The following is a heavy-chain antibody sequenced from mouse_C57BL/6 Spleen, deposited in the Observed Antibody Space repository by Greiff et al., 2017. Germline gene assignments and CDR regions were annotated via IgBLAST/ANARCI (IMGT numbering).Heavy chain of an antibody. Sequence: VHVKQSGPELVKPGASVKISCKASGYSFTDYNMNWVKQSNGKSLEWIGVINPNYGTTSYNQKFKGKATLTVDQSSSTAYMQLNSLTSEDSAVYYCAREGYDVGLYWYFDVWGTGTTVTVSS. CDR1: GYSFTDYN. D-gene: IGHD2-2*01. CDR2: INPNYGTT. J-gene: IGHJ1*03. CDR3: AREGYDVGLYWYFDV. V-gene: IGHV1-39*01.